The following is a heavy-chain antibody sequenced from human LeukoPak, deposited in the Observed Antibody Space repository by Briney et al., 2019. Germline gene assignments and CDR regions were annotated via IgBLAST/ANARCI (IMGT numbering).Heavy chain of an antibody. CDR2: MNPNSGNT. CDR3: ARVLGSYIRVSDY. V-gene: IGHV1-8*02. D-gene: IGHD3-10*01. J-gene: IGHJ4*02. Sequence: GASVKVSCKASGYTFTGYYMHWVRQATGQGLEWMGWMNPNSGNTGYAQKFQGRVTMTRNASISTAYMELSSLRSEDTAVYYCARVLGSYIRVSDYWGQGTLVTVSS. CDR1: GYTFTGYY.